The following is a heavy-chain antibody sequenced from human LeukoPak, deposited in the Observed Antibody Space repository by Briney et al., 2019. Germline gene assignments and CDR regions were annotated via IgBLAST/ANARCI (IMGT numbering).Heavy chain of an antibody. V-gene: IGHV4-59*08. CDR2: IYYSEST. J-gene: IGHJ4*02. Sequence: SETLSLTCTVSGGSISSYYWSWIRQPPGKGLEWIGYIYYSESTNYNPSLKSRVTISVDTSKNQFSLKLSSVTAADTAVYYCARGTYYYDSSGTRPIYYFDYWGQGTLVTVSS. CDR3: ARGTYYYDSSGTRPIYYFDY. D-gene: IGHD3-22*01. CDR1: GGSISSYY.